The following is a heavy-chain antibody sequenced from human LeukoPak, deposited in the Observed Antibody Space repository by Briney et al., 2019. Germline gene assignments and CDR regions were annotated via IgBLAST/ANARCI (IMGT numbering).Heavy chain of an antibody. CDR1: GFTFSSYW. CDR2: INSDGSRT. V-gene: IGHV3-74*01. CDR3: ARDLDFCGGDCH. Sequence: GGSLRLSCAASGFTFSSYWMHWVRQAPGKGLVWVSRINSDGSRTTYADSVKGRFTISRDNAKNTLYLQMNSLRAEDTAVYYCARDLDFCGGDCHWGQGTLVTVSS. J-gene: IGHJ4*02. D-gene: IGHD2-21*02.